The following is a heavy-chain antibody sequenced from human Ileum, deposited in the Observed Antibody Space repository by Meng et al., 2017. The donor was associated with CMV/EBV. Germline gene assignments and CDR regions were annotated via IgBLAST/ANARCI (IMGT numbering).Heavy chain of an antibody. Sequence: SGGTFSCYTISWVRQAPGQGLEWMGRIIPILGIANYAQKFQGRVTITADKSTSTAYMELSSLRSEDTAVYYCAREDSSGWYTNWFDPWGQGTLVTVSS. V-gene: IGHV1-69*04. J-gene: IGHJ5*02. CDR1: GGTFSCYT. CDR2: IIPILGIA. D-gene: IGHD6-19*01. CDR3: AREDSSGWYTNWFDP.